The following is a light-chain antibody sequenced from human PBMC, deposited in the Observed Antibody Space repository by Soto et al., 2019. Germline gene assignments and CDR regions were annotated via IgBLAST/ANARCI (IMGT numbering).Light chain of an antibody. CDR2: GAS. J-gene: IGKJ4*01. Sequence: EIVLTQSPGTLSLSPGERATLSCRVSQSFSSNYLAWYQQKPGQAPRLLIYGASSRATGIPDRFSGSGSGTDFTLTISRLEPEDFAVYYCQQYGSSPLTFGGGTKVEIK. V-gene: IGKV3-20*01. CDR3: QQYGSSPLT. CDR1: QSFSSNY.